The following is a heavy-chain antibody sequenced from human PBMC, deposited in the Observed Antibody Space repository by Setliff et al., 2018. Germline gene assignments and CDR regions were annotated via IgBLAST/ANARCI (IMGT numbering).Heavy chain of an antibody. J-gene: IGHJ3*02. V-gene: IGHV3-23*01. Sequence: GGSLRLSCAASGFTFSSYAMSWVRQAPGKGLEWVSAISGSGGSTYYADSVKGRFTISRDNSKNTLYLRMNSLRAVDTAVYYCAKDVLLELTPDTFDIWGQGTMVTV. D-gene: IGHD1-7*01. CDR2: ISGSGGST. CDR1: GFTFSSYA. CDR3: AKDVLLELTPDTFDI.